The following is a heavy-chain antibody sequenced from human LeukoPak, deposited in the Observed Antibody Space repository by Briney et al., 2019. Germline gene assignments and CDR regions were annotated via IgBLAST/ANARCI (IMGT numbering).Heavy chain of an antibody. J-gene: IGHJ4*02. V-gene: IGHV3-53*01. CDR3: ARGLTGDVLSD. CDR1: GFTVSSNY. D-gene: IGHD7-27*01. Sequence: GGSLRLSCAASGFTVSSNYMSWVRQAPGKGLEWVSVIYSGGSTYYADSVKGRFTISRDNSKNTLYLQMNSLRAEDTAVYYCARGLTGDVLSDWGQGTLVPVSS. CDR2: IYSGGST.